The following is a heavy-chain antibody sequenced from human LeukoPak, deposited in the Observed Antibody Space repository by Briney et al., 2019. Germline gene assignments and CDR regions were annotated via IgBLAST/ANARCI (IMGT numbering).Heavy chain of an antibody. Sequence: PGGSLRLSCAASGFTFSEYWMHWVRLTPGRRLVWVARINGDGSDTTYADSVKGRFTISRDNAKNTVYLQMNSLTAEDTAVYYCTRPWGIWGQGALVTVSS. CDR1: GFTFSEYW. V-gene: IGHV3-74*03. D-gene: IGHD3-16*01. CDR2: INGDGSDT. CDR3: TRPWGI. J-gene: IGHJ4*02.